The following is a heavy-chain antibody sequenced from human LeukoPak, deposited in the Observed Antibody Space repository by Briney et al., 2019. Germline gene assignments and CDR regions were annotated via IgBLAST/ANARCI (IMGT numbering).Heavy chain of an antibody. J-gene: IGHJ4*02. D-gene: IGHD1-26*01. CDR3: VRDRELTY. CDR2: IYYSGST. CDR1: GGSISSSSYY. V-gene: IGHV4-39*07. Sequence: SETLSLTCTVSGGSISSSSYYWGWIRQPPGKGLEWIGSIYYSGSTYYNPSLKSRVTISVDTSKNQFSLKLSSVTAADTAVYYCVRDRELTYWGQGTLVTVSS.